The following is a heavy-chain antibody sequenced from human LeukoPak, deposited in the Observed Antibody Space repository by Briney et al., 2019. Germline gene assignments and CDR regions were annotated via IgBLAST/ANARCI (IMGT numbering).Heavy chain of an antibody. J-gene: IGHJ4*02. CDR2: IYYSGST. CDR1: GGSITSISYY. D-gene: IGHD4-23*01. CDR3: SSHDYGGNNLDY. Sequence: SETLSLTCTVSGGSITSISYYWGWIRQPPGRGLEWIGSIYYSGSTYHNPSLKSRVTISVDTSKNQFSLKLSLVTAADTAAYYYSSHDYGGNNLDYWGQGTLVTVSS. V-gene: IGHV4-39*01.